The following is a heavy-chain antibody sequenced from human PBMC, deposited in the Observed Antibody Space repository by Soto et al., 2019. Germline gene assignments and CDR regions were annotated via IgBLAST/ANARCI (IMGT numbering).Heavy chain of an antibody. D-gene: IGHD2-15*01. J-gene: IGHJ3*02. Sequence: ASVKVSCKASGYTFTSYYMHWVRQAPGQGLEWMGIINPSGGSTSYAQKFQGRVTMTRDTSTSTVYMELSSLRSEDTAVYYCARGFCSGGSCQRGAFDIWGQGTMVTVSS. CDR1: GYTFTSYY. V-gene: IGHV1-46*01. CDR3: ARGFCSGGSCQRGAFDI. CDR2: INPSGGST.